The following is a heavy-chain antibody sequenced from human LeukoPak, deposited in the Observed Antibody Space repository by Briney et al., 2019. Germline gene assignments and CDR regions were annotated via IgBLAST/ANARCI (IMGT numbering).Heavy chain of an antibody. CDR2: ITWNSRVK. CDR1: GFTFDNFA. V-gene: IGHV3-9*01. CDR3: AKLFDTVADPFDY. D-gene: IGHD4-23*01. J-gene: IGHJ4*02. Sequence: GGSLRLSCAASGFTFDNFAMHWVRQAPGKGLEWVSGITWNSRVKTYTPSVKGRFTISRDNSKNTLYLQMNSLRAEATAVYYCAKLFDTVADPFDYWGQGTLVTVS.